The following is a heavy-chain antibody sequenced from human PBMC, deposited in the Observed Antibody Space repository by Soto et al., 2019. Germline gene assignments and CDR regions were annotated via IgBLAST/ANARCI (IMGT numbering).Heavy chain of an antibody. CDR3: SGHVDSSAYNFDY. CDR1: GFTFSAST. Sequence: GGSLRLSCAAPGFTFSASTMHWVRQASGKGLEWVGRIRSKTNTYATAYAASVNGRFTISRDDSKNTAYLQMISLKTEDTVVYYCSGHVDSSAYNFDYWGQGVLVTVSS. V-gene: IGHV3-73*01. D-gene: IGHD3-22*01. J-gene: IGHJ4*02. CDR2: IRSKTNTYAT.